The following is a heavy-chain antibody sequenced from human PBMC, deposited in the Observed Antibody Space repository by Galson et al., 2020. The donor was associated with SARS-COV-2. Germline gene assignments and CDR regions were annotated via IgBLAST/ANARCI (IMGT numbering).Heavy chain of an antibody. CDR2: MSSGGRS. CDR1: GDSISNSLYY. D-gene: IGHD6-13*01. Sequence: SETLSLTCSVSGDSISNSLYYWGWIRQPPGKGLECVGTMSSGGRSYYNPSLRNRVSISVDTSKNQFSLNLTSVTAADTSVYYCARLIATRPLYYYYYTDVWGKGTTVTVSS. J-gene: IGHJ6*03. V-gene: IGHV4-39*01. CDR3: ARLIATRPLYYYYYTDV.